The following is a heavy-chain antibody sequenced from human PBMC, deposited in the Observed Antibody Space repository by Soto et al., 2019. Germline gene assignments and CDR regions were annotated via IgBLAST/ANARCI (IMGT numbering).Heavy chain of an antibody. CDR2: ISGTYNYI. V-gene: IGHV3-21*01. Sequence: VQLVESGGGLVKPGGSLRLSCAASGFIFSRYNMNWVRQTPGKGLEWVSSISGTYNYIYYADSVKGRFTISRDNAKNSLYLQMNSLRPEDTAVYYCTRELCTGGGCDTNWFDPWGQGTLVTVSS. J-gene: IGHJ5*02. CDR3: TRELCTGGGCDTNWFDP. D-gene: IGHD2-8*02. CDR1: GFIFSRYN.